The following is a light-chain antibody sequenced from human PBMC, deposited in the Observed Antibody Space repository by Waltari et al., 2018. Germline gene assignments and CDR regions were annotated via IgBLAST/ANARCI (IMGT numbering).Light chain of an antibody. J-gene: IGKJ1*01. Sequence: ELVFTQTPGTLSLSPGDRVTLSCRASQSVNGRLVWYQQKPGQAPRLLIYGTSSRATGIPDRFSGSGSGTDFSLTISRLEPEDFAVYYCQQHGSLPATFGQGTKVEVK. CDR2: GTS. CDR3: QQHGSLPAT. CDR1: QSVNGR. V-gene: IGKV3-20*01.